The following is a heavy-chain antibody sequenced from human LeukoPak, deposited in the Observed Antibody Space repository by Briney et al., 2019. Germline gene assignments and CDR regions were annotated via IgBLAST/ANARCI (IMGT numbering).Heavy chain of an antibody. CDR3: ARIQGAPAAIDDAFDI. CDR1: GGTFSSYA. CDR2: IIPIFGTA. J-gene: IGHJ3*02. Sequence: SVKVSCKASGGTFSSYAISWVRQAPGQGLEWMGGIIPIFGTANYAQRFQGRVTITADESTSTAYMELSSLRSEDTAVYFCARIQGAPAAIDDAFDIWGQGTMVTVSS. D-gene: IGHD2-2*01. V-gene: IGHV1-69*13.